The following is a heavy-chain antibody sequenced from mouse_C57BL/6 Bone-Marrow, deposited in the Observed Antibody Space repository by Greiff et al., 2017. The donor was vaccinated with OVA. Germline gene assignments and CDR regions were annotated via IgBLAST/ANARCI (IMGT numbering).Heavy chain of an antibody. J-gene: IGHJ4*01. V-gene: IGHV3-6*01. Sequence: DVKLVESGPGLVKPSQSLSLTCSVTGYSITSGYYWNWLRQFPGNKLEWMGYISYDGSNNYNPSLKNRISITRDTSKNQFFLKLNSVTTEDTATYYCARDGTFYAMDYWGQGTSVTGSS. CDR3: ARDGTFYAMDY. CDR1: GYSITSGYY. CDR2: ISYDGSN. D-gene: IGHD1-1*02.